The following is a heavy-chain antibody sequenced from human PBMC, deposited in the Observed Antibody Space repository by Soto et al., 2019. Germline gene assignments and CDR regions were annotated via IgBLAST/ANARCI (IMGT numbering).Heavy chain of an antibody. J-gene: IGHJ5*02. CDR1: GGSISSYS. CDR3: ARGWVRSSTSWGGNWFDP. V-gene: IGHV4-59*12. CDR2: IYHSGST. Sequence: SETLSLTCTVSGGSISSYSWSWIRQPPGKGLEWIGYIYHSGSTYYNPSIKSRVTISVDRSKNQFSLKLSSVTAADTAVYYCARGWVRSSTSWGGNWFDPWGQGTLVTVSS. D-gene: IGHD2-2*01.